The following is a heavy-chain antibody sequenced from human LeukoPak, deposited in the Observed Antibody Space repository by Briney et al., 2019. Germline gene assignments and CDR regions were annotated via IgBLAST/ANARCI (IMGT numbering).Heavy chain of an antibody. D-gene: IGHD6-19*01. CDR1: GYTFTGYY. CDR3: ARDQGYSSAQGVVDY. Sequence: ASVKVSCKASGYTFTGYYMQWVRQAPGQGLEWVGWINPNSGGTNSAQKFQGRVTMTRDTSISTAYMELSRLRSDDTAVYYCARDQGYSSAQGVVDYWGQGTLVTVSS. J-gene: IGHJ4*02. V-gene: IGHV1-2*02. CDR2: INPNSGGT.